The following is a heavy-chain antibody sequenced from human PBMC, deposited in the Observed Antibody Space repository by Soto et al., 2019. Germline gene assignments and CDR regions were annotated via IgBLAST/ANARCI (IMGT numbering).Heavy chain of an antibody. J-gene: IGHJ4*02. CDR2: ISFNGSNK. V-gene: IGHV3-30-3*01. Sequence: QVQLVESGGGVVQPGRSLGLSCAASGFTFTSYAMHWVRQAPGKGLEWVAVISFNGSNKYYAHSVKGRFTISRDNSKNTLYLQMNGLRAEDTAVYYCASPRLSSDGTTPIDYWGQGTLVTVSS. CDR3: ASPRLSSDGTTPIDY. D-gene: IGHD1-1*01. CDR1: GFTFTSYA.